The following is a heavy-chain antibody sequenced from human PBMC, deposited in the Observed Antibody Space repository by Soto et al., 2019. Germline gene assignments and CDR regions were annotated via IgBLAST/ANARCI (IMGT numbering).Heavy chain of an antibody. D-gene: IGHD1-26*01. CDR3: ARVVGALGPWFDP. Sequence: QVQLVQSGAEVKEPGASVKVSCKASGYTFTSYTITWVRQAPGQGLEWMGRISPYNGNTNYAQKLQGRVTMTTDTSTSIAYMEPRSLRSDDTAVYYCARVVGALGPWFDPWGQGTLVTVSS. CDR2: ISPYNGNT. J-gene: IGHJ5*02. CDR1: GYTFTSYT. V-gene: IGHV1-18*01.